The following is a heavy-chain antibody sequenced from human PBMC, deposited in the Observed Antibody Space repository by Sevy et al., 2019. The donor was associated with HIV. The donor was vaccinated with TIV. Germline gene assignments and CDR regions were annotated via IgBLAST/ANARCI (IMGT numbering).Heavy chain of an antibody. Sequence: GGSLRLSCAASGFSFSSYEMNWVRQAPGKGLEWVSFITSSGSTKHYSDSVRGRFTISRDNAKYSLSLQMNSLRAEDXXXXYCXRXXXXXXTTVAHFDYWGQGTLVTVSS. CDR3: XRXXXXXXTTVAHFDY. V-gene: IGHV3-48*03. J-gene: IGHJ4*02. CDR1: GFSFSSYE. CDR2: ITSSGSTK. D-gene: IGHD4-17*01.